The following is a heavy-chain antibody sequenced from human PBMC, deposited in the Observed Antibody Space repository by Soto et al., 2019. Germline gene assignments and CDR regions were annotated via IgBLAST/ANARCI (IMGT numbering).Heavy chain of an antibody. V-gene: IGHV4-39*01. Sequence: QLQLQESGPGLVKPSETLSLTCAVSGGSVSSGGNYWGWIRQSPGKGLEWIGSVHDTGTTHYNPSLTSRVTISVDTPKNQFSLNVNSVTAADTAVYYCARGISSLSAAGVWGQGNLVTVSS. CDR3: ARGISSLSAAGV. J-gene: IGHJ4*02. D-gene: IGHD6-6*01. CDR2: VHDTGTT. CDR1: GGSVSSGGNY.